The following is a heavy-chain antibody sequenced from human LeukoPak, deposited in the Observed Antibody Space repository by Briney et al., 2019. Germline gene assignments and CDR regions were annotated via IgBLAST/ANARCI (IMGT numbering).Heavy chain of an antibody. CDR2: IKQDGSEK. Sequence: GGSLRLSCAASGFTFSSYWMSWVRQAPGKGLEWVANIKQDGSEKYYVDSVKGRFTISRDNAKNSLYLQMNSLRAEDTAVYYCARGQDDYGDYIFDYWGQGTLVTVSS. CDR1: GFTFSSYW. CDR3: ARGQDDYGDYIFDY. D-gene: IGHD4-17*01. V-gene: IGHV3-7*03. J-gene: IGHJ4*02.